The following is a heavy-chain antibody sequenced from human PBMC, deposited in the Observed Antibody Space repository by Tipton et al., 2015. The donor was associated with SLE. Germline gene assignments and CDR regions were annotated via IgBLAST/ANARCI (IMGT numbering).Heavy chain of an antibody. D-gene: IGHD3-3*02. CDR1: GGPLNHGGYY. Sequence: TLSLTCTVSGGPLNHGGYYWNYIRQHPGDGLEWIGHITYSGHTLYNPSLQSRVTISVDTSKDQFSLKVRSVTAADTAVYYCARTTIYGDAFDIWGQGTMVTVSA. CDR3: ARTTIYGDAFDI. J-gene: IGHJ3*02. V-gene: IGHV4-31*03. CDR2: ITYSGHT.